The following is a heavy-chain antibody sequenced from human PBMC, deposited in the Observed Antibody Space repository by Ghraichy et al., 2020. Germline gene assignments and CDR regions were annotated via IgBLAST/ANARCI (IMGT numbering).Heavy chain of an antibody. Sequence: LSLTCAASGFTFSSYWMSWVRQAPGKGLEWVANIKQDGSEKYYVDSVKGRFTISRDNAKNSLYLQMNSLRAEDTAVYYCASLYCTNGVCHPLLYYWGQGTLVTVSS. CDR2: IKQDGSEK. V-gene: IGHV3-7*01. CDR3: ASLYCTNGVCHPLLYY. J-gene: IGHJ4*02. D-gene: IGHD2-8*01. CDR1: GFTFSSYW.